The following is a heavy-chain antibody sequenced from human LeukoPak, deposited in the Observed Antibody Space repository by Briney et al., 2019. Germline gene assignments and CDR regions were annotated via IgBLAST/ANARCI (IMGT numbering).Heavy chain of an antibody. J-gene: IGHJ4*02. CDR2: ISSSSSYI. CDR3: AAYSSGWYDY. CDR1: GLTFSSYS. D-gene: IGHD6-19*01. V-gene: IGHV3-21*01. Sequence: PGGSLRLSCAASGLTFSSYSMNWVRQAPGKGLEWVSSISSSSSYIYYADSVKGRFTISRDNAKNSLYLQMNSLRAEDTAVYYCAAYSSGWYDYWGQGTLVTVSS.